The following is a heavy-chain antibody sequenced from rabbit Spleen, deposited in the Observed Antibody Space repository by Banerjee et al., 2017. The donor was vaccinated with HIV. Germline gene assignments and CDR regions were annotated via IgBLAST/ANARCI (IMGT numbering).Heavy chain of an antibody. CDR1: GIDLSGYG. J-gene: IGHJ3*01. V-gene: IGHV1S45*01. Sequence: QEQLTETGGGLVQPGGSLTLSCKASGIDLSGYGVTWVRQAPGKGLEWIACINTATGKAVYASWAKGRFTISKTSSNTVTLQMTSLTAADTATYFCARSTYGYDDYADLYYAAMDLWGQGTLVTVS. CDR2: INTATGKA. CDR3: ARSTYGYDDYADLYYAAMDL. D-gene: IGHD6-1*01.